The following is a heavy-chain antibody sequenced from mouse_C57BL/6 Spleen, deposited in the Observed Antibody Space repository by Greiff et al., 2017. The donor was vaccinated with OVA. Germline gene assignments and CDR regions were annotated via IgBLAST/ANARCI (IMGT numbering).Heavy chain of an antibody. D-gene: IGHD2-4*01. CDR1: GYSFTSYY. CDR2: IYPGSGNT. Sequence: QVQLQQSGPELVKPGASVKISCKASGYSFTSYYIHWVKQRPGQGLEWIGWIYPGSGNTKYNEKFKGKATLTADTSSSTAYMQLSSLTSEDSAVYYCPYDYDDFFDVWGTGTTVTVSS. CDR3: PYDYDDFFDV. V-gene: IGHV1-66*01. J-gene: IGHJ1*03.